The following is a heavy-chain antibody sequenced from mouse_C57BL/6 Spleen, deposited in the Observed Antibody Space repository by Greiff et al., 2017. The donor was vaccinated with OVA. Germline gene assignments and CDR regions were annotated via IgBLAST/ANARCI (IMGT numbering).Heavy chain of an antibody. CDR2: IRLKSDNYAT. CDR1: GFTFSNYW. CDR3: TGLTTVVALYYYAMDY. J-gene: IGHJ4*01. D-gene: IGHD1-1*01. Sequence: EVKLQESGGGLVQPGGSMKLSCVASGFTFSNYWMNWVRQSPEKGLEWVAQIRLKSDNYATHYAESVKGRFTISRDDSKSSVYLQMNNLRAEDTGIYYCTGLTTVVALYYYAMDYWGQGTSVTVSS. V-gene: IGHV6-3*01.